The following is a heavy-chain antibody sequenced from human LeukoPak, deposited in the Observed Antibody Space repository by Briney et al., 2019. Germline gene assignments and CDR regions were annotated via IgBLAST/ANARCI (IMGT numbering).Heavy chain of an antibody. CDR1: GFTFSSYA. Sequence: GGSLRLSCAASGFTFSSYAMNWVRQAPGEGLEWVSTIRGSGGSTYYADSVKGRFTISRDNSKNTLYLQTSNLRTEDTAVYYCASSPDSSGYRGYFDYWGQGSPVTVSS. J-gene: IGHJ4*02. V-gene: IGHV3-23*01. CDR3: ASSPDSSGYRGYFDY. CDR2: IRGSGGST. D-gene: IGHD3-22*01.